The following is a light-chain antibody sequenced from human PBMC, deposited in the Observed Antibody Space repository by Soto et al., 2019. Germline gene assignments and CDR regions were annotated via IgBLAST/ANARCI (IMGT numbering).Light chain of an antibody. V-gene: IGKV1-5*03. J-gene: IGKJ1*01. CDR1: QSISSW. CDR2: KAS. Sequence: DLQMPQSPSTLSASVGDRVTITCRASQSISSWLAWYQQKPGKAPKLLIYKASSLESGVPSRFSGSGSGTEFTLTISSLQPDDFATYDCQQYNSYSWTFGQGTKVEIK. CDR3: QQYNSYSWT.